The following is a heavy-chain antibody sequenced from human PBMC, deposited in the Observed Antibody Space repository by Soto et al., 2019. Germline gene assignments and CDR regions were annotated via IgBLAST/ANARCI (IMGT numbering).Heavy chain of an antibody. CDR3: ARGGKVRLVKRLYYFDY. CDR1: GGPFSGYY. Sequence: SETLSLTCAVYGGPFSGYYWSWIRQPPGKGLEWIGEINHSGSTNYNPSLKSRVTISVDTSKNQFSLKLSSVTAADTAVYYCARGGKVRLVKRLYYFDYWGQGTLVTVSS. CDR2: INHSGST. J-gene: IGHJ4*02. V-gene: IGHV4-34*01. D-gene: IGHD3-9*01.